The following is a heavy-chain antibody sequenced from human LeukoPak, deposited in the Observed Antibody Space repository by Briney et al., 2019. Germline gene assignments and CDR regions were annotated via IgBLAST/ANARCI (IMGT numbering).Heavy chain of an antibody. CDR1: GYTFTNYY. Sequence: ASVKVSCKASGYTFTNYYIHWVRQAPGQGLEWMGIINPSGGSTIYAQKFQGRVTTTRDTSTSTVYMELSSLRSDDTAVYYCARSVVSGDYWGQGTLVTVSS. D-gene: IGHD2-2*01. J-gene: IGHJ4*02. CDR2: INPSGGST. CDR3: ARSVVSGDY. V-gene: IGHV1-46*01.